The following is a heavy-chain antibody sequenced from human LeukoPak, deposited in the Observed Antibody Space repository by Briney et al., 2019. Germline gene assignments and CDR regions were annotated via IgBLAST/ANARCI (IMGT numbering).Heavy chain of an antibody. CDR1: GFTFSSYN. CDR3: ARASGYANFDF. Sequence: GGSLRLSCAASGFTFSSYNMNWVRQAPGKGLEWVSYISYSGTIYYADSVKGRFTISRDNAKNSLYLQMNSLRAEDTAVYYCARASGYANFDFWGQGTLVTASS. D-gene: IGHD5-12*01. V-gene: IGHV3-48*01. CDR2: ISYSGTI. J-gene: IGHJ4*02.